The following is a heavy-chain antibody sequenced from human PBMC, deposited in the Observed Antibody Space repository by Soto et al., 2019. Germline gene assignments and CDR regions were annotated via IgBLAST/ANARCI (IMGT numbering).Heavy chain of an antibody. D-gene: IGHD3-10*01. CDR1: GGTFSSYA. V-gene: IGHV1-69*06. Sequence: AASVKVSCKASGGTFSSYAISWVRQAPGQGLEWMGGIIPIFGTANYAQKFQGRVTITADKSTSTAYMELSSLRSEDTAVYYCARGRYYYGSGSLYFDYWGQGTLVTVSS. J-gene: IGHJ4*02. CDR3: ARGRYYYGSGSLYFDY. CDR2: IIPIFGTA.